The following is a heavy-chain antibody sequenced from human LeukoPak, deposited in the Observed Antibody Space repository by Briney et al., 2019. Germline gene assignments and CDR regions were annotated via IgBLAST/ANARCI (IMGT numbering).Heavy chain of an antibody. CDR3: ARHDVGSYYFDY. CDR1: GGSISSSSYY. Sequence: PSETLSLTCTVSGGSISSSSYYWGWIRQPPGKGLEWIGSIYYSGSTYYNPSLKSRVTISVDTSKNQFSLKLSSVTAADTAVYYCARHDVGSYYFDYWGQGTLVTVSS. V-gene: IGHV4-39*01. D-gene: IGHD1-26*01. J-gene: IGHJ4*02. CDR2: IYYSGST.